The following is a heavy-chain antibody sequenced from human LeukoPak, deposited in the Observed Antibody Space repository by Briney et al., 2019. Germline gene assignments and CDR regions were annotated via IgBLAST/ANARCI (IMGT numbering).Heavy chain of an antibody. Sequence: GGSLRLSCAASGFTFSSYSMNWVRQAPGKGLEWVSYISSSSSTIYYADSVKGRFTISRDNAKNSLYLQMNSLRAEDTAVYYCARDLQYYYDSRGYSRGDAFDIWGQGTMVTVSS. CDR2: ISSSSSTI. CDR1: GFTFSSYS. J-gene: IGHJ3*02. D-gene: IGHD3-22*01. V-gene: IGHV3-48*01. CDR3: ARDLQYYYDSRGYSRGDAFDI.